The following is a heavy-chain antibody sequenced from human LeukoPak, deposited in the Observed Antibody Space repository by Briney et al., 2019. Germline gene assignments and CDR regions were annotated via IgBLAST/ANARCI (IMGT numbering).Heavy chain of an antibody. V-gene: IGHV3-30-3*01. Sequence: GRSLRLSCAASGFTFSSYAMHWVRQAPGKGLEWVAVISYDGSNKYYADSVKGRFTISRDNSKNTLYLQMNSLRAEDTAVYYCARDSFRVDTATWSPSYFDYWGQGTLVTVSS. CDR2: ISYDGSNK. CDR1: GFTFSSYA. D-gene: IGHD5-18*01. CDR3: ARDSFRVDTATWSPSYFDY. J-gene: IGHJ4*02.